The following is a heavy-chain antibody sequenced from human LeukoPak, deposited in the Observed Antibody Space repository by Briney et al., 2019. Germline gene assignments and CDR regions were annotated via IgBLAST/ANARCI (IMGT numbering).Heavy chain of an antibody. CDR3: ARVLIRGDEIDY. V-gene: IGHV5-51*01. D-gene: IGHD2-21*01. CDR1: GYSFTSYW. CDR2: IYPGDSDT. Sequence: KAGESLKISCKGSGYSFTSYWIGWVRQMPGKGLEWMGIIYPGDSDTRYSPSFQGQVAISADKSISTAYLQWTSLKASDSAMYYCARVLIRGDEIDYWGQGTLVTVSS. J-gene: IGHJ4*02.